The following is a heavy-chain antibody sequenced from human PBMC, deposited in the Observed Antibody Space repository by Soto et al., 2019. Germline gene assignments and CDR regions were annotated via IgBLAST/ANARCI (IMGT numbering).Heavy chain of an antibody. CDR3: ARANPTKYYDYVWGDYRRGGMDV. V-gene: IGHV1-69*06. D-gene: IGHD3-16*02. Sequence: QLQLVQSGAEVKKPGSSVKVSCKASGGTFSAYAISWVRQAPGQGLEWMGGILPLSGTTNYTQRFQGRVTISADKSTSTGYMSMSSLRSEETAVYYCARANPTKYYDYVWGDYRRGGMDVWGQGTTVTVSS. CDR1: GGTFSAYA. CDR2: ILPLSGTT. J-gene: IGHJ6*02.